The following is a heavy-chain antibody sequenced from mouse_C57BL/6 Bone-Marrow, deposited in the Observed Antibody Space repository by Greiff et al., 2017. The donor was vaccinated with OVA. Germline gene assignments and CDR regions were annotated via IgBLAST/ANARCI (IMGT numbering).Heavy chain of an antibody. CDR3: ARQGLRRSFDV. CDR1: GFTFSSYG. V-gene: IGHV5-6*01. J-gene: IGHJ1*03. CDR2: ISSGGSYT. D-gene: IGHD2-2*01. Sequence: VQLKESGGDLVKPGGSLKLSCAASGFTFSSYGMSWVRQTPDKRLEWVATISSGGSYTYYPDSVKGRFTISRDNAKNTLYLQMSSLKSEDTAVYYCARQGLRRSFDVWGTGTTVTVSS.